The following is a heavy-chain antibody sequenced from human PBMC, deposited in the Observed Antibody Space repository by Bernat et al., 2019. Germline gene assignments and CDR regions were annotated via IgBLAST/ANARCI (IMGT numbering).Heavy chain of an antibody. V-gene: IGHV3-33*01. CDR2: IWYDGSNK. J-gene: IGHJ4*02. CDR3: ARGGAAAVFDY. D-gene: IGHD6-13*01. CDR1: GFTFSSYG. Sequence: QVQLVESGGGVVQPGRSLRLSCAASGFTFSSYGMHWVRQAPGKGLEGVAVIWYDGSNKYYADSVKGRFTISRDNSKNTLYLQMNSLRAEDTAVYYCARGGAAAVFDYWGQGTLVTVSS.